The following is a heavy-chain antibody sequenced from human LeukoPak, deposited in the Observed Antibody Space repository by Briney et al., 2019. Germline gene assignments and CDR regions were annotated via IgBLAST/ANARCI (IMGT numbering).Heavy chain of an antibody. CDR2: IYYSGST. D-gene: IGHD3-22*01. J-gene: IGHJ4*02. CDR1: GGSISSYY. Sequence: SETLSLTCTASGGSISSYYWSWIRQPPGKGLEWIGYIYYSGSTNYNPSLKSRVTISVDTSKNQFSLKLSSVTAADTAVYYCARGSSGYYFWGQGTLVTVSS. CDR3: ARGSSGYYF. V-gene: IGHV4-59*01.